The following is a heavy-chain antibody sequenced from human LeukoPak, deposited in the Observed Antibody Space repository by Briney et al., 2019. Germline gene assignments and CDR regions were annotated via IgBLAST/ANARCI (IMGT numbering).Heavy chain of an antibody. D-gene: IGHD2/OR15-2a*01. CDR2: ISDDGSRT. CDR1: GFTFSYYW. Sequence: GGSLRLSCAASGFTFSYYWMHWVRQAPGKGLVWVSRISDDGSRTTYADSVKGRFAISRDNAKNPLYLQMNSLRAEDTAVYYCARDDGFYSDSSFQDYWGQGTLVTVSS. CDR3: ARDDGFYSDSSFQDY. V-gene: IGHV3-74*01. J-gene: IGHJ4*02.